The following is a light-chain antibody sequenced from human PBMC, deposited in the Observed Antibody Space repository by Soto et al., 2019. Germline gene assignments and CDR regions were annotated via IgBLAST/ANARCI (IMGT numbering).Light chain of an antibody. Sequence: QSALTQPASVSGSPGQSITVSCTGTTSDVGGFDYVSWYQQHPGKARKLMIFDVSNRPSGVSDRFSGSKSGNTASLTISGLQAEDEADYYCSSYTTTGTQVFGTGTKVTVL. CDR3: SSYTTTGTQV. CDR1: TSDVGGFDY. CDR2: DVS. J-gene: IGLJ1*01. V-gene: IGLV2-14*03.